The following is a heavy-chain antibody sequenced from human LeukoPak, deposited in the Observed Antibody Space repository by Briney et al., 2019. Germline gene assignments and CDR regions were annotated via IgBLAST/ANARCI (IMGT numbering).Heavy chain of an antibody. CDR2: IHRGGNT. Sequence: GGSLRLSCAASGFTVSGNYMSWVRQAPGKGLEWLSVIHRGGNTYYADSVKGRFTISRDSSKNTVFLQMDSLRAEDTAVYYCARGFLGGQGTLVTVSS. CDR3: ARGFL. CDR1: GFTVSGNY. J-gene: IGHJ4*02. V-gene: IGHV3-66*01.